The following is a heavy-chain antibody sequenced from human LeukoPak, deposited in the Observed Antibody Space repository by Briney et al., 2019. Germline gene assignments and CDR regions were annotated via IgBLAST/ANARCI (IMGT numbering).Heavy chain of an antibody. J-gene: IGHJ5*02. CDR3: AKGSSGYFADL. CDR1: GFIFNNFG. Sequence: GGSLRLSCTASGFIFNNFGLMWVRQAPGKGLEWVSAISNDGGGTTYADFVKGRFTISRDNSKNTLFLQMNSLRAEDTALYYCAKGSSGYFADLWGQGTLVTVFS. V-gene: IGHV3-23*01. CDR2: ISNDGGGT. D-gene: IGHD3-22*01.